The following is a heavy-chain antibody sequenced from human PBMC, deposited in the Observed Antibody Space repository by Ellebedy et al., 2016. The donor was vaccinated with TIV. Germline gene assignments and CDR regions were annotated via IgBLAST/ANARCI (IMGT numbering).Heavy chain of an antibody. Sequence: PGGSLRLSCAASGFPFSSFEFNWVRQSPGKGLEWVSYISSSGTTKYYADSVKGRFTISRDNAKHSLYLQMNSLRAEDTAVYYCAAAHYYFYGKDVWGQGIRVTVSS. V-gene: IGHV3-48*03. CDR3: AAAHYYFYGKDV. CDR1: GFPFSSFE. CDR2: ISSSGTTK. J-gene: IGHJ6*02. D-gene: IGHD2-15*01.